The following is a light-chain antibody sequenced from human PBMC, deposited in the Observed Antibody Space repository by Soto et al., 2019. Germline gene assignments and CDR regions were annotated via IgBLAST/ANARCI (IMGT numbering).Light chain of an antibody. CDR1: SSDVGGYNS. V-gene: IGLV2-14*01. J-gene: IGLJ3*02. CDR2: EVS. Sequence: QSALTQPASVSGSPGQSITISCTGTSSDVGGYNSVSWYQQHPGKAPKLMIYEVSNRPSGVSHRFSGSKSGDTASLTISGLQTEDEADYYCSSYTSSSTWVLGGGTKVTVL. CDR3: SSYTSSSTWV.